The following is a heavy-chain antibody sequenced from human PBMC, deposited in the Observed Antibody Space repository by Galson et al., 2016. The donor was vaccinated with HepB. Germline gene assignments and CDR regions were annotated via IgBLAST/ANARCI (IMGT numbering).Heavy chain of an antibody. V-gene: IGHV3-30*18. J-gene: IGHJ6*02. D-gene: IGHD4-17*01. Sequence: SLRLSCAASGFTFGTFDMHWVRQAPGKGLQWVAVISYHGSINFYLDSVKGRFTISRDNSKNTLYLEMNSLRPEYTAIYYCAKDAGTYGSFYGMDVWGQGTTVTVSS. CDR1: GFTFGTFD. CDR3: AKDAGTYGSFYGMDV. CDR2: ISYHGSIN.